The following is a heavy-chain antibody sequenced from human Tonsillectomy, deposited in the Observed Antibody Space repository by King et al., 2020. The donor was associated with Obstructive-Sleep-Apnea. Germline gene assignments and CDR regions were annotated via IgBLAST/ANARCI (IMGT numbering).Heavy chain of an antibody. CDR2: ISGRGCRT. CDR3: AKGVDAPYYYYYGMDV. J-gene: IGHJ6*02. V-gene: IGHV3-23*04. Sequence: VQLVESGGDLVQPGGSLRLSCAASGFTFSTYAMTWVRQAPGKGLEWVSGISGRGCRTYYADSVKGRFTIPRDNSKNKLYLQMISLRAEDTAVYYCAKGVDAPYYYYYGMDVWGQGTTVTVSS. D-gene: IGHD2-15*01. CDR1: GFTFSTYA.